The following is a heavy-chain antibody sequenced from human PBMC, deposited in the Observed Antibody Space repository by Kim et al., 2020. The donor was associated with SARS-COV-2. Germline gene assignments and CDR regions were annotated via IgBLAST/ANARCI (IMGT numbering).Heavy chain of an antibody. J-gene: IGHJ3*02. CDR3: ARHITMIVVVIVDAFDI. D-gene: IGHD3-22*01. CDR2: ISGSGGST. Sequence: GGSLRLSCAASGFTFSSYAMSWVRQAPGKGLEWVSAISGSGGSTYYADSVKGRFTISRDNSKNTLYLQMNSLRAEDTAVYYCARHITMIVVVIVDAFDIWGQGTMVTVSS. CDR1: GFTFSSYA. V-gene: IGHV3-23*01.